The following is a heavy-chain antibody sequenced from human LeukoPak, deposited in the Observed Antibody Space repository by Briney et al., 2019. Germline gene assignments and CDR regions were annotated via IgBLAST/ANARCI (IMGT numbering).Heavy chain of an antibody. CDR1: GGTFSSYT. V-gene: IGHV1-69*04. CDR2: IIPILGIA. J-gene: IGHJ4*02. Sequence: SMKVSCKASGGTFSSYTISWVRQAPGQGLEWMGRIIPILGIANYARKFQGRVTITADKSTSTAYMELSSLRSEDTAVYYCARDSLGRDGYNYDYWGQGTLVTVSS. D-gene: IGHD5-24*01. CDR3: ARDSLGRDGYNYDY.